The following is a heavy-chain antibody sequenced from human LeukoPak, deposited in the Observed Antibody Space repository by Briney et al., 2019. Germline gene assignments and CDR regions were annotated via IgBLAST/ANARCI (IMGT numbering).Heavy chain of an antibody. Sequence: KPSETLSLTCTVSGGSVSSGSYYWSWIRQPPGKGLEWIGYIYYSGSTNYNPSLKSRVTISVDTSKNQFSLKLSSVTAADTAVYYCARYGDHIDYWGQGTLVTVSS. CDR1: GGSVSSGSYY. V-gene: IGHV4-61*01. D-gene: IGHD4-17*01. CDR3: ARYGDHIDY. J-gene: IGHJ4*02. CDR2: IYYSGST.